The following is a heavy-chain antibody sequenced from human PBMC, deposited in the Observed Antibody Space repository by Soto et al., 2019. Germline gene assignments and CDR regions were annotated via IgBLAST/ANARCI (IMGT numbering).Heavy chain of an antibody. Sequence: SGPTLVNPTQTLTLTCTFSGFSLSTTGMCVSWVRQPPGKALEWLGLIDWDDDKYYNTSLKSRFTISKDTSKNQVVLTMTNMDPEDTATYYCAHRRSDGWYDFDYWGQGTRVTVSS. CDR3: AHRRSDGWYDFDY. D-gene: IGHD6-19*01. CDR1: GFSLSTTGMC. V-gene: IGHV2-70*12. CDR2: IDWDDDK. J-gene: IGHJ4*02.